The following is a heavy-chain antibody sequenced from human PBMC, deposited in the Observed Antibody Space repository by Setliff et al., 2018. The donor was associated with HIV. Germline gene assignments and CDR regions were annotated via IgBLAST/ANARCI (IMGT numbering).Heavy chain of an antibody. CDR3: ARGGEIALAAHRRWLDS. Sequence: ASVKVSCKASGYTFSDYFIHWVRQAPGQGLEWMGWINPNSGATNYAQKFEDKVTMTRDTSLSTGYMNLSRLRSDDTAVYYCARGGEIALAAHRRWLDSWGQGTLVTVSS. CDR1: GYTFSDYF. CDR2: INPNSGAT. V-gene: IGHV1-2*02. J-gene: IGHJ5*01. D-gene: IGHD6-19*01.